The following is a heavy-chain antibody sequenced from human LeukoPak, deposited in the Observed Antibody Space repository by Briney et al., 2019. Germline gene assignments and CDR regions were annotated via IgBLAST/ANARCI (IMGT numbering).Heavy chain of an antibody. Sequence: SETLSLTCTVSGGSISSYYWSWIRQPPGKGLEWIGYIYYSGSTNYNPSLKSRVTISVDTSKNQFSLKLSSVTAADTAVYYCASYDYYGSGSYHDYWGQGTLVTVSS. V-gene: IGHV4-59*01. D-gene: IGHD3-10*01. CDR1: GGSISSYY. CDR2: IYYSGST. J-gene: IGHJ4*02. CDR3: ASYDYYGSGSYHDY.